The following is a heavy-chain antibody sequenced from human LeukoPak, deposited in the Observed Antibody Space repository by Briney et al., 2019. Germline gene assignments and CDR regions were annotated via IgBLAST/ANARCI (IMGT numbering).Heavy chain of an antibody. CDR2: IYHSGST. V-gene: IGHV4-38-2*02. CDR3: ARAEQLVPFDY. D-gene: IGHD6-6*01. Sequence: SETLFLTCTVSGYSISSGYYWGWIRQPPGKGLEWIGSIYHSGSTYYNPSLKSRVTISVDTSKNQFSLKLSSVTAADTAVYYCARAEQLVPFDYWGQGTLVTVSS. CDR1: GYSISSGYY. J-gene: IGHJ4*02.